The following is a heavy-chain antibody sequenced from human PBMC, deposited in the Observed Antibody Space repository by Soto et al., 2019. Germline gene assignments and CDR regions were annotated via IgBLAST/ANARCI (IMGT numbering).Heavy chain of an antibody. V-gene: IGHV1-69*01. CDR3: AIDPHPMQAPGYYAIDV. J-gene: IGHJ6*01. D-gene: IGHD3-10*01. Sequence: QEQLVQSGAEVKKPGSSVKVSCKASGGTFSSYAIFWVRQAPGQGIAWMVGIIPFFGTTNYSQTFQGRVTITAEEFPSTVYIEVSSLRSDDTAVYYCAIDPHPMQAPGYYAIDVWGQVTIVNVS. CDR2: IIPFFGTT. CDR1: GGTFSSYA.